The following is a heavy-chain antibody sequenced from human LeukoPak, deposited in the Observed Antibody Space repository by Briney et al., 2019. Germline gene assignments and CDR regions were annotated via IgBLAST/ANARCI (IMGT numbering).Heavy chain of an antibody. D-gene: IGHD6-6*01. J-gene: IGHJ4*02. CDR2: IYYSGST. CDR3: ARAHTSIAARKFDY. CDR1: GGSISSSSYY. V-gene: IGHV4-39*07. Sequence: SETLSLTCTVSGGSISSSSYYWGWICQPPGKGLEWIGSIYYSGSTYYNPSLKSRVTISVDTSKNQFSLKLSSVTAADTAVYYCARAHTSIAARKFDYWGQGTLVTVSS.